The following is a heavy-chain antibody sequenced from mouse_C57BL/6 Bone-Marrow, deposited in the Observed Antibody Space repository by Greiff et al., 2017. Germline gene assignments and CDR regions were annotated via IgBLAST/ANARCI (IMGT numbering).Heavy chain of an antibody. Sequence: EVQLQQSGGDLVKPGGSLKLSCAASGFTFSSYGMSWVRQTPDKRLEWVATISSGGSYTYYPDSVKGRFTISRDNAKNTLYLQMSRLKSEDTAMYYCARPKGFAYWGQGTLVTVSA. CDR3: ARPKGFAY. CDR1: GFTFSSYG. CDR2: ISSGGSYT. V-gene: IGHV5-6*01. J-gene: IGHJ3*01.